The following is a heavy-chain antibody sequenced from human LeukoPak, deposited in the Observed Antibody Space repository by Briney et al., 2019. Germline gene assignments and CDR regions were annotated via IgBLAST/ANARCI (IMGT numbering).Heavy chain of an antibody. CDR1: GFTVSSNY. D-gene: IGHD3-22*01. CDR3: ARAFYYYDSDY. V-gene: IGHV3-53*01. J-gene: IGHJ4*02. CDR2: IYSGGST. Sequence: GGSLRLSCAASGFTVSSNYMSWVRQAPGKGLEWVSVIYSGGSTYYADSVKGRFTISRDNSKNTLYLQMNSLRAEDTAVYYCARAFYYYDSDYWGQGTLVTVSS.